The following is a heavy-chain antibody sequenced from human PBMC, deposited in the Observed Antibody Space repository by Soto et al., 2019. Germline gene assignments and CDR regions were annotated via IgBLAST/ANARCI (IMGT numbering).Heavy chain of an antibody. Sequence: EVQLVESGGGLVQPGGSLRLSCAASGFTFSSYPMTWVRQAPGKGLEWVSTISGNGDSTYYADSVKGRFTISRDNPKNTLYLQMNSLRAEDTAVYYCAKDRYPRGAFDIWGQGTMVTVSS. CDR2: ISGNGDST. J-gene: IGHJ3*02. CDR1: GFTFSSYP. CDR3: AKDRYPRGAFDI. D-gene: IGHD1-20*01. V-gene: IGHV3-23*04.